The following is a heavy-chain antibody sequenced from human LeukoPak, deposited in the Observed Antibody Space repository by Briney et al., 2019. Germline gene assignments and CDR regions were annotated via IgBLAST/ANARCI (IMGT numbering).Heavy chain of an antibody. V-gene: IGHV3-30*02. CDR2: IRYDGGNK. J-gene: IGHJ4*02. CDR1: GFTFSSYG. CDR3: AKGPQLEPYYFDY. Sequence: PGGSLRLSCAASGFTFSSYGMHWVRQAPGKGLEWVAFIRYDGGNKYYADSVKGRFTISRDNSKNTLYLQMNSLRAEDTAVYYCAKGPQLEPYYFDYWGQGTLVTVSS. D-gene: IGHD1-1*01.